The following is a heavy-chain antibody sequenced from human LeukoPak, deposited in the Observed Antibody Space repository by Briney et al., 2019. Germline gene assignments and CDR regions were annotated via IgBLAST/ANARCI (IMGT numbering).Heavy chain of an antibody. CDR1: GYSISSGYY. J-gene: IGHJ4*02. CDR3: ARLDIVVVPAAPAHYFDY. Sequence: SETLSLTCAVSGYSISSGYYWGWIRQPPGKGLEWIGSIYHSGSTYYNPSLKSRVTISVDTSKNQFSLKLSSVTAADTAVYYCARLDIVVVPAAPAHYFDYWGQGALVTVSS. CDR2: IYHSGST. D-gene: IGHD2-2*03. V-gene: IGHV4-38-2*01.